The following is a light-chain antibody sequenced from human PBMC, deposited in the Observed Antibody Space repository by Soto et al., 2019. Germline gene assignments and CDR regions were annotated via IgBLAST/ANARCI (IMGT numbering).Light chain of an antibody. CDR3: QQRYNWPIT. J-gene: IGKJ5*01. V-gene: IGKV3-11*01. CDR1: QSVSNNY. Sequence: IVLTQSPATLPLSPGERATLSCRASQSVSNNYLAWYQQKPGQAPRLLIYADSNRATGIPARFSGSGSGTDFTLTISSLEPEDFSVYYCQQRYNWPITFGQGTRLEIK. CDR2: ADS.